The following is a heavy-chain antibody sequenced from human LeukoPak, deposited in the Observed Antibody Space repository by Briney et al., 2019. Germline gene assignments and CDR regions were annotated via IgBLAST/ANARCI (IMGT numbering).Heavy chain of an antibody. CDR1: GFTFSSYG. CDR3: ARWGGTTYYYYYMDV. Sequence: GGSLRLSCAASGFTFSSYGMHWVRQAPGKGLEWVAFIRYDGSNKYYADSVKGRFTISRDNAKNSLYLQMNSLRAEDTAVYYCARWGGTTYYYYYMDVWGKGTTVTVSS. CDR2: IRYDGSNK. V-gene: IGHV3-30*02. D-gene: IGHD1-7*01. J-gene: IGHJ6*03.